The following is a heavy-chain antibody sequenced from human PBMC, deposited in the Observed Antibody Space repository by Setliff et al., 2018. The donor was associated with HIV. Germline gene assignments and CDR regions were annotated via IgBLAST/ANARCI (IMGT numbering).Heavy chain of an antibody. CDR3: ARETYYCYNPQYYYYYMDV. V-gene: IGHV4-61*02. CDR2: IYTSGST. D-gene: IGHD3-22*01. J-gene: IGHJ6*03. Sequence: SETLSLTCTVSGGSISSGSYYWSWIRQPAGKGLEWIGRIYTSGSTNYNPSLKSRVTISVDTSKNQFSLKLRSVTAADTAVYYCARETYYCYNPQYYYYYMDVWGKGTTVTAP. CDR1: GGSISSGSYY.